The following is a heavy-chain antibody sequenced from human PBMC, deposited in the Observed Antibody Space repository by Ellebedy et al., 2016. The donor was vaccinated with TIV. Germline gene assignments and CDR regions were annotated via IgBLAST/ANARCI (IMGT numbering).Heavy chain of an antibody. Sequence: GESLKISCAASGFNFGNAWMNWVRQAPGKGLEWVGRSKSKRDVETTDYVRPVKGRFTISRDDSKATLYLQMNSLKTKDTAVYYCTTDEGGTRYWGQGTLVTVSS. CDR2: SKSKRDVETT. D-gene: IGHD2-15*01. V-gene: IGHV3-15*07. CDR1: GFNFGNAW. J-gene: IGHJ4*02. CDR3: TTDEGGTRY.